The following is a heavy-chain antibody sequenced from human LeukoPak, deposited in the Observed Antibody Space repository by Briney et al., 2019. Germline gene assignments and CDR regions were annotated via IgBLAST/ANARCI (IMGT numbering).Heavy chain of an antibody. CDR2: ISDSGNTV. Sequence: GGSLRLSCAASGFTFSSYWMSWIRQAPGKGLEWISYISDSGNTVYYADSMKGRFTISRDNAKNSLYLQMNNLRAEDTAVYYCATLVDTSMGYYFDYWGQGTLVTVSS. V-gene: IGHV3-11*01. D-gene: IGHD5-18*01. CDR1: GFTFSSYW. CDR3: ATLVDTSMGYYFDY. J-gene: IGHJ4*02.